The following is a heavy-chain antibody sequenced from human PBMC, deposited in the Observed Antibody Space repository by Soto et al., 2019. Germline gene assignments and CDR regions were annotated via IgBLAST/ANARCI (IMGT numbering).Heavy chain of an antibody. J-gene: IGHJ4*02. D-gene: IGHD5-12*01. V-gene: IGHV4-39*01. Sequence: PSETLSLTCTVSGGSISSSSYYWGWIRQPPGKGLEWIGSIYYSGSTYYNPSLKSRVTISVDTSKNQFSLKLSSVTAADTAAYYCARTLKVDSRGPFDYWGQGTLVTVSS. CDR1: GGSISSSSYY. CDR2: IYYSGST. CDR3: ARTLKVDSRGPFDY.